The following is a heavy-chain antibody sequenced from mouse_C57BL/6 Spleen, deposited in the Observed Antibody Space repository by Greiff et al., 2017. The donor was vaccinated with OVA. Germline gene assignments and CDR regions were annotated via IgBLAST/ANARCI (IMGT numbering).Heavy chain of an antibody. CDR3: ARNGMDMVRAWFAY. J-gene: IGHJ3*01. V-gene: IGHV2-9-1*01. CDR2: IWTGGGT. CDR1: GFSLTSYA. Sequence: VQLQQSGPGLVAPSQSLSITCTVSGFSLTSYAISWVRQPPGKGLEWLGVIWTGGGTNYNSALKSRLSISKDNSKSQVFLKMNSLQTDDTARYYCARNGMDMVRAWFAYWGQGTLVTVSA. D-gene: IGHD2-2*01.